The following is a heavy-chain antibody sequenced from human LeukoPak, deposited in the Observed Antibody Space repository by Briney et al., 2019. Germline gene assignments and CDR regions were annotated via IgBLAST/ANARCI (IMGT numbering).Heavy chain of an antibody. Sequence: KPSETLSLTCTVSGGSISSYYWSWIRQPPGKGLEWIGYIYYSGSTNYNPSLKSRVTISVDTSKNQFSLKLSSVTAADTAVYYCATGPRRTSGSYYYYFDYWGQGTLVTVSS. V-gene: IGHV4-59*01. CDR3: ATGPRRTSGSYYYYFDY. CDR2: IYYSGST. CDR1: GGSISSYY. D-gene: IGHD1-26*01. J-gene: IGHJ4*02.